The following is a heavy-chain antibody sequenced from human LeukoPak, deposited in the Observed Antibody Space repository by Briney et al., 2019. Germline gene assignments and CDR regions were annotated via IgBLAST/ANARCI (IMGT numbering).Heavy chain of an antibody. Sequence: GESLNISCNGSGYSITSYWIGWVRQTPREGLGWLWIIYPGDYDTRSSPSLHAHLTISSDKSIRLAYMQWSGVNAADTALNTCARHIVSLSRGYYYMDVWGKGTTVTIS. CDR2: IYPGDYDT. CDR1: GYSITSYW. D-gene: IGHD2-15*01. V-gene: IGHV5-51*01. J-gene: IGHJ6*03. CDR3: ARHIVSLSRGYYYMDV.